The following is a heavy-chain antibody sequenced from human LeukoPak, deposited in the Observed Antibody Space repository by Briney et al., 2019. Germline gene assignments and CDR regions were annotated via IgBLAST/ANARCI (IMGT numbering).Heavy chain of an antibody. Sequence: ASVKVSCKASGGTFSSYAISWVRQAPGQGLEWMGWINPNSGGTNYAQKFQGRVTMTRDTSISTAYMELSRLRSEDTAVYYCARDNSVGETAWWFDPWGQGTLVTVSS. CDR2: INPNSGGT. CDR3: ARDNSVGETAWWFDP. V-gene: IGHV1-2*02. J-gene: IGHJ5*02. D-gene: IGHD1-26*01. CDR1: GGTFSSYA.